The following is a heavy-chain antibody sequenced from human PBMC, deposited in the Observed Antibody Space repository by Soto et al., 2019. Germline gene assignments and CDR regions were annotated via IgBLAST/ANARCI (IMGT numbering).Heavy chain of an antibody. CDR3: ARTGMAYCCGDCYPEYFQH. Sequence: EVQLVESGGGLVQPGGSLRLSCAASGFTFSSYSMNWVRQAPGKGLEWGSYISSSSSTIYYADSVKGRFTISRDNAKNSLYLQMNSLRDEDTAVYYCARTGMAYCCGDCYPEYFQHWGQGTLVTVS. D-gene: IGHD2-21*02. CDR2: ISSSSSTI. CDR1: GFTFSSYS. V-gene: IGHV3-48*02. J-gene: IGHJ1*01.